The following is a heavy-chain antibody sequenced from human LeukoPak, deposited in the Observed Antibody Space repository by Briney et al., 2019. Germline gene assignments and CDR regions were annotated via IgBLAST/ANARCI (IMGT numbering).Heavy chain of an antibody. CDR2: IYTSGST. J-gene: IGHJ4*02. D-gene: IGHD5-18*01. Sequence: SQTLSLTCSVSGGSISSGSYYWSWIRQPAGTGLEWIGRIYTSGSTNYNPSLKSRVTISVDTSKNQFSLKLSSVTAADTAVYYCARSASLLRGYSYDTASFDYWGRGTLVTVSS. CDR3: ARSASLLRGYSYDTASFDY. V-gene: IGHV4-61*02. CDR1: GGSISSGSYY.